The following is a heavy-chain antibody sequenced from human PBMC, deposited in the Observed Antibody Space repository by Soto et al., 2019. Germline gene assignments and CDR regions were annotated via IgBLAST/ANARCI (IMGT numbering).Heavy chain of an antibody. D-gene: IGHD3-10*01. V-gene: IGHV4-30-4*01. CDR1: GGSISSGDYY. J-gene: IGHJ4*02. Sequence: PSETLSLTCTVSGGSISSGDYYWSWIRQPPGKGLEWIGYIYYSGSTYYNPSLKSRVTISVDTSKNQFSLKLSSVTAADTAVYYCARNYYGSGSYTFDYWGQGTLVTVSS. CDR2: IYYSGST. CDR3: ARNYYGSGSYTFDY.